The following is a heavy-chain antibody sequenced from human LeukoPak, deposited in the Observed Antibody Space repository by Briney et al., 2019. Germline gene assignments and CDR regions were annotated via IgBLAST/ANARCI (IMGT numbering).Heavy chain of an antibody. D-gene: IGHD1-26*01. V-gene: IGHV3-23*01. Sequence: GGSLRLSCAASGFTFSSYAMSWVRQAPGKGLEWVSAISGSGGSTYYADSVKGRFTISRDNSKNTLYLQMNSLRAEDTAVYYCARLQWELLRYYYYYMDVWGKGTTVTVSS. CDR3: ARLQWELLRYYYYYMDV. J-gene: IGHJ6*03. CDR2: ISGSGGST. CDR1: GFTFSSYA.